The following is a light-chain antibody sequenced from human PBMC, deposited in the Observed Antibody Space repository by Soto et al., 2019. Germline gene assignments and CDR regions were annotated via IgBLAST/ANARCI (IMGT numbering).Light chain of an antibody. CDR2: GAS. CDR1: QSVSSNY. Sequence: ESVLTQSPGSLSLSPGERATLSCRASQSVSSNYLAWYPHKPGQAPRLLIYGASSRATGIPDRFSGSGSGTDFTLTISRLEPEDFAVYYCQHYGSSLSITFGQGTRLEIK. V-gene: IGKV3-20*01. J-gene: IGKJ5*01. CDR3: QHYGSSLSIT.